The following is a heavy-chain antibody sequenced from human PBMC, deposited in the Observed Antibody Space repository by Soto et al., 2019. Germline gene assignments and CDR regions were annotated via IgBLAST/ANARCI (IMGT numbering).Heavy chain of an antibody. CDR2: ISSSTSYI. Sequence: GGSLRLSCAASGFTFSSYSMNWVRQAPGKGLEWVSSISSSTSYIYYADSVKGRFIISRDNAKNSLYLQMNSLRAEDTAVYYCARAYCTNAVCYYYFDYWGQGTLVTVSS. V-gene: IGHV3-21*01. J-gene: IGHJ4*02. D-gene: IGHD2-8*01. CDR1: GFTFSSYS. CDR3: ARAYCTNAVCYYYFDY.